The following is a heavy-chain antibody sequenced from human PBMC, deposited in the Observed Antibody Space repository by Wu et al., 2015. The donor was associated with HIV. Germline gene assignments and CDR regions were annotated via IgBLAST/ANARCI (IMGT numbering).Heavy chain of an antibody. CDR1: GYNLPELS. CDR2: FNRADGGR. J-gene: IGHJ4*02. V-gene: IGHV1-24*01. D-gene: IGHD2-21*01. Sequence: QVHLVQSGAEVKKPGASVKVSCKVSGYNLPELSIHWVRQAPGKGLEWMGGFNRADGGRMYAKSFRGRVTLTEDTSTGTSYMELRSLRSADTAVYFCATDRFYAADCGDCFPPFGYWGQGSLVTVSS. CDR3: ATDRFYAADCGDCFPPFGY.